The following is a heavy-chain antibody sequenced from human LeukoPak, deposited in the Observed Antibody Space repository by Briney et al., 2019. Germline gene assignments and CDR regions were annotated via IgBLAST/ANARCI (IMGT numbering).Heavy chain of an antibody. CDR1: GGSISSSSYY. Sequence: PSETLSLTCTVSGGSISSSSYYWGWIRQPPGKGLEWIGSVYYSGSTYYNPSLKSRVTISVDTSKNQFSLKLSSVTAADTAVYYCARYSGGWSRVNWFDPWGQGTLVTVSS. CDR3: ARYSGGWSRVNWFDP. J-gene: IGHJ5*02. CDR2: VYYSGST. D-gene: IGHD6-19*01. V-gene: IGHV4-39*07.